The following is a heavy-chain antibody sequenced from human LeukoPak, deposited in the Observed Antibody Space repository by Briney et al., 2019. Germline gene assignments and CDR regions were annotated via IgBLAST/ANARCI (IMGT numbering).Heavy chain of an antibody. CDR1: GGPFSSGTYY. D-gene: IGHD2-2*01. CDR3: ARDPQPYCSSTSCYSFDI. CDR2: VSTSGST. Sequence: SQTLSLTCTVSGGPFSSGTYYWSWIRQPAGKGLEWVGRVSTSGSTSYNPSLKSRVTISLDTSKNQFSLKVNSVTAADTAVYYCARDPQPYCSSTSCYSFDIWGQGTMVTVSS. V-gene: IGHV4-61*02. J-gene: IGHJ3*02.